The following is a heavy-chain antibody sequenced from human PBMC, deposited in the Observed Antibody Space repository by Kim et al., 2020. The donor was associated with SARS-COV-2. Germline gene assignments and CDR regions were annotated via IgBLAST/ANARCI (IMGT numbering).Heavy chain of an antibody. CDR1: GFTFGDYA. V-gene: IGHV3-49*03. CDR2: IRSKAYGGTT. Sequence: GGSLRLSCTASGFTFGDYAMSWFRQAPGKGLEWVGFIRSKAYGGTTEYAASVKGRFTISRDDSKSIAYLQMNSLKTEDTAVYYCTRVAITMVRGIDYWGQGTLVTVSS. D-gene: IGHD3-10*01. J-gene: IGHJ4*02. CDR3: TRVAITMVRGIDY.